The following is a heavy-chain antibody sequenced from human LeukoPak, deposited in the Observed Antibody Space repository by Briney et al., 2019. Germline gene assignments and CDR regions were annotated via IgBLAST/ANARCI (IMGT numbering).Heavy chain of an antibody. CDR3: ARRGQWLALYDY. D-gene: IGHD6-19*01. Sequence: SETLSLTCAVYGGSFSGYYWSWIRQPPGKGLEWIGYIYYSGSTNYNPSLKSRVTISVDTSKNQFSLKLSSVTAADTAVYYCARRGQWLALYDYWGQGTLVTVSS. V-gene: IGHV4-59*08. CDR2: IYYSGST. CDR1: GGSFSGYY. J-gene: IGHJ4*02.